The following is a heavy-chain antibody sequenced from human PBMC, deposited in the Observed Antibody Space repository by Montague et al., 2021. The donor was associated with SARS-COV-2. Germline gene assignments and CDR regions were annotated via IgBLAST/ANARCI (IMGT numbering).Heavy chain of an antibody. D-gene: IGHD3-16*01. V-gene: IGHV3-30-3*01. Sequence: SLRLSCVASGFTFSSYAMHWVRQAPGKGLEWVAVISYDGSNKYYADSVKGRFTISRDNSKNTLYLQMNSLRAEDTAVYYCASEITPRYGMDVWGQGTTVTVSS. CDR2: ISYDGSNK. J-gene: IGHJ6*02. CDR3: ASEITPRYGMDV. CDR1: GFTFSSYA.